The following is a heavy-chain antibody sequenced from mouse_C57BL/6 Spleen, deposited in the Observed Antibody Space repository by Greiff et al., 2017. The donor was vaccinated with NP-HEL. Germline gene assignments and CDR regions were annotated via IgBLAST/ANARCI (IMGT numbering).Heavy chain of an antibody. CDR1: GFNIKDDY. J-gene: IGHJ3*01. Sequence: VQLKESGAELVRPGASVKLSCTASGFNIKDDYMHWVKQRPEQGLEWIGWIDPENGDTEYASKFQGKATITADTSSNTAYLQLSSLTSEDTAVYYCTTFPYGNPFAYWGQGTLVTVSA. V-gene: IGHV14-4*01. D-gene: IGHD2-1*01. CDR2: IDPENGDT. CDR3: TTFPYGNPFAY.